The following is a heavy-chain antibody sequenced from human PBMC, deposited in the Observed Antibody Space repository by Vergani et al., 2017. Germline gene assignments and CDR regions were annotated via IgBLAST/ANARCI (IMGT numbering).Heavy chain of an antibody. J-gene: IGHJ4*02. V-gene: IGHV5-51*01. D-gene: IGHD3-16*01. CDR2: IYPGDSDT. CDR1: GYSFTSYW. Sequence: EVQLVQSGAEVKKPGESLKISCKGSGYSFTSYWIGWVRQMPGKGLGWMGIIYPGDSDTRYSPSFQGQVTISADKSISTAYLQWSSLKASDTAMYYCARHSYDYVWGSYLFDYWGQGTLVTVSS. CDR3: ARHSYDYVWGSYLFDY.